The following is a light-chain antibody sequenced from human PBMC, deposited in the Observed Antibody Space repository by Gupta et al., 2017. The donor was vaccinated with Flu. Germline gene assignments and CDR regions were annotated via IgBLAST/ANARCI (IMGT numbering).Light chain of an antibody. CDR2: EVS. V-gene: IGLV2-14*01. J-gene: IGLJ2*01. Sequence: SITSSCTGTCSDVGGYNYVSWYQQHPGKAPKLMIYEVSNRPSGVSNRFSGSKSGNTASLTISGLQAEDEADYYCSSYTSSSTRVFGGGTKLTVL. CDR1: CSDVGGYNY. CDR3: SSYTSSSTRV.